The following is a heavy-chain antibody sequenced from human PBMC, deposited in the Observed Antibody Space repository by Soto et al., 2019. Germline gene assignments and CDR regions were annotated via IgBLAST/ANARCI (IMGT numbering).Heavy chain of an antibody. CDR3: ARVRREGYCSSTSCYGFGGYTANYGMDV. CDR2: INHSGST. D-gene: IGHD2-2*01. Sequence: PSETLSLTCAVYGGSFIGYYWSWILQPPWKGLEWIGEINHSGSTNYNPSLKSRVTISVDTSKNQFSLKLSSVTAADTAVYYCARVRREGYCSSTSCYGFGGYTANYGMDVWGQGTTVTVSS. CDR1: GGSFIGYY. V-gene: IGHV4-34*01. J-gene: IGHJ6*02.